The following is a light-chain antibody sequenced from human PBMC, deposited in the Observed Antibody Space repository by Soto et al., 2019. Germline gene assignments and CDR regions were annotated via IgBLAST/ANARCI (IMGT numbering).Light chain of an antibody. CDR1: SSNIGNNG. V-gene: IGLV1-36*01. Sequence: QSVLTQPPSVSEAPRQRVTISCSGSSSNIGNNGVNWYQQLPGKAPKLLIYYDDLLPSGVSDRFSGSKSGPSASLAISGLQSEDEADYYCAAWDDSLSGPVFGGGTKLTVL. CDR2: YDD. CDR3: AAWDDSLSGPV. J-gene: IGLJ2*01.